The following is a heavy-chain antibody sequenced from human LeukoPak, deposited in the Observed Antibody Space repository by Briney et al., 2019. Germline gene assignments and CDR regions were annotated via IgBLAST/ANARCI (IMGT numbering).Heavy chain of an antibody. CDR1: GGSFSGYY. J-gene: IGHJ5*02. Sequence: SETLSLTCAVYGGSFSGYYWSWIRQPPGKGLEWIGEINHSGSTNYNPSLKSRVTISVDTSKNQFSLKLSSVTAADTAVYYFARGEADDILTGYFDPWGQGTLVTVSS. V-gene: IGHV4-34*01. D-gene: IGHD3-9*01. CDR2: INHSGST. CDR3: ARGEADDILTGYFDP.